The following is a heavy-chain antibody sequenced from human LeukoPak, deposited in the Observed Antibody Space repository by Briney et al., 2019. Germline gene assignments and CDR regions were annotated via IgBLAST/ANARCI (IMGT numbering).Heavy chain of an antibody. V-gene: IGHV4-4*07. CDR1: GGSISSYY. J-gene: IGHJ5*02. D-gene: IGHD3-3*01. CDR3: ARDGRFKWFDP. Sequence: SETLSLTCTVSGGSISSYYWSWIQQPAGKGLEWIGHIYTSGSTNYNPSLKSRVTMSVDTSKNQFSLKLSSVTAADTAVYYCARDGRFKWFDPWGQGTLVTVSS. CDR2: IYTSGST.